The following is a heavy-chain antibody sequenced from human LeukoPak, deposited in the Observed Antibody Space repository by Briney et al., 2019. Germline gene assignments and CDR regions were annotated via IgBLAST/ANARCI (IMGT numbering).Heavy chain of an antibody. Sequence: GGSLRLSCAASGFTFSSYWMSWVRQAPGKGLGWVANIKQDGCEKYYVDSVKGRFTISRDNAKNSLYLQMNSLRAEDTAVYYCARADYYYGSGSTIDYWGQGTLVTVSS. D-gene: IGHD3-10*01. CDR2: IKQDGCEK. CDR3: ARADYYYGSGSTIDY. CDR1: GFTFSSYW. V-gene: IGHV3-7*01. J-gene: IGHJ4*02.